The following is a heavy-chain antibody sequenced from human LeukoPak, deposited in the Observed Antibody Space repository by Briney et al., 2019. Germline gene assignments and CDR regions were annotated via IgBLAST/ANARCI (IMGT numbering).Heavy chain of an antibody. V-gene: IGHV4-59*01. CDR2: IYYSGST. Sequence: SETLSLTCTVSGGSIRSYYWSWIRQPPGKGLEWIGYIYYSGSTNYNPSLKSRVTISVDTSKNQFSLRLSSVTAADTAVYYCARERRDGYKVYFDYWGQGTLVTVSS. CDR1: GGSIRSYY. J-gene: IGHJ4*02. CDR3: ARERRDGYKVYFDY. D-gene: IGHD5-24*01.